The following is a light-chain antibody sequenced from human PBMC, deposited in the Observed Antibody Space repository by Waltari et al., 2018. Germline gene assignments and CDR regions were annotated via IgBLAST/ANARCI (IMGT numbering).Light chain of an antibody. CDR3: TSYSSGRTPFV. CDR2: EVR. V-gene: IGLV2-14*01. Sequence: QSALTQPASVSGSPGQSITISCPGSSGDIGTYKYVSWYQQHPGQAPNLLIYEVRNRPSGVSSRFSGTKSGNTASLTISGLQAEDDANYYCTSYSSGRTPFVFGSGTKVTVL. CDR1: SGDIGTYKY. J-gene: IGLJ1*01.